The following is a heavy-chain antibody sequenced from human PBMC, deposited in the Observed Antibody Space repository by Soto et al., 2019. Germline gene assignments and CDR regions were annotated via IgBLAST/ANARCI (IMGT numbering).Heavy chain of an antibody. CDR3: ARHKGDIVVVPAARGVDYYYYMDV. D-gene: IGHD2-2*01. J-gene: IGHJ6*03. V-gene: IGHV4-39*01. Sequence: SETLSLTCTVSGGSISSSSYYWGWIRQPPGKGLEWIGSIYYSGSTYYNPSLKSRVTISVDTSKNQFSLKLSSVTAAGTAVYYCARHKGDIVVVPAARGVDYYYYMDVWGKGTTVTVSS. CDR2: IYYSGST. CDR1: GGSISSSSYY.